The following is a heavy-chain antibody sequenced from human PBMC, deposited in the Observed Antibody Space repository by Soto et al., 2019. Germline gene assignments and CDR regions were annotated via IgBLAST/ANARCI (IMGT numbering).Heavy chain of an antibody. CDR1: GFTFSSYG. CDR3: AKEVEKAGLNH. V-gene: IGHV3-30*18. CDR2: ISYDGSNK. D-gene: IGHD6-19*01. J-gene: IGHJ5*02. Sequence: QVQLVESGGGVVQPGRSLRLSCAASGFTFSSYGMHWVRQAPGKGLEWGAVISYDGSNKYYADSVKGRFTISRDNSKNTLYLQMNSLRAEDTAVYYCAKEVEKAGLNHWGQGTLVTVSS.